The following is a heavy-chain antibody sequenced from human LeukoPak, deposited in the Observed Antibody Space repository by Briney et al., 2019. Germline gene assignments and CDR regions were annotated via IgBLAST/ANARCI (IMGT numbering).Heavy chain of an antibody. J-gene: IGHJ4*02. CDR2: IYTSGST. D-gene: IGHD4-17*01. Sequence: SETLSLTCIVSGGSISSYYWTWIRQPAGKGLEWIGRIYTSGSTSYNPSLKSRVTMSVDTSRNQFSLKLRSVTAADTAVYYCARDHYDHYGDYVFDYWGQGTLVTVSS. CDR3: ARDHYDHYGDYVFDY. V-gene: IGHV4-4*07. CDR1: GGSISSYY.